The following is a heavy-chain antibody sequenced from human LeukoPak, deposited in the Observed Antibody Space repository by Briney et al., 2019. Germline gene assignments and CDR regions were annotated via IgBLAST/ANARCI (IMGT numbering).Heavy chain of an antibody. CDR2: INPNSGGT. D-gene: IGHD5-12*01. Sequence: ASVKVSCKASGYTFTGYYMHWVRQAPGQGLEWMGWINPNSGGTNYAQKFQGRVTMTRDTSISTAYMELSRLRSDDTAVYYCARLRNGYDFPPHHNWFDPWGQGTLVTVSS. CDR3: ARLRNGYDFPPHHNWFDP. CDR1: GYTFTGYY. J-gene: IGHJ5*02. V-gene: IGHV1-2*02.